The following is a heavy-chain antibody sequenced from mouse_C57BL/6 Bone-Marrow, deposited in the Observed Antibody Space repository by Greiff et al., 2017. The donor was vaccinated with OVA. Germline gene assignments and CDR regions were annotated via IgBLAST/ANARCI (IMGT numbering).Heavy chain of an antibody. D-gene: IGHD2-2*01. V-gene: IGHV1-59*01. CDR2: IDPSDSYT. CDR1: GYTFTSYW. CDR3: AREVDYGYDGYAMDY. Sequence: VQLQQPGAELVRPGTSVKLSCKASGYTFTSYWMHWVKQRPGQGLEWIGVIDPSDSYTNYNQKFKGKATLTVDTSSSTAYMQLSSLTSEDSAVYYCAREVDYGYDGYAMDYWGRGTSVTVSA. J-gene: IGHJ4*01.